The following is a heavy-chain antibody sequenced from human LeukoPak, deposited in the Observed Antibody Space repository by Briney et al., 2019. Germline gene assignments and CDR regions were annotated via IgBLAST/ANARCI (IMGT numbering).Heavy chain of an antibody. D-gene: IGHD1-26*01. CDR1: GFTFSSCA. V-gene: IGHV3-23*01. CDR2: IRGSGGST. Sequence: GGSLRLSCAVSGFTFSSCAMTWVRQAPGKGLEWVSAIRGSGGSTYYTDSVKGRFTISRDSSKNTLYLQMNSLRAEDTAVYYCAKGDIGGSIYYYMDVWGKGTTVTVSS. CDR3: AKGDIGGSIYYYMDV. J-gene: IGHJ6*03.